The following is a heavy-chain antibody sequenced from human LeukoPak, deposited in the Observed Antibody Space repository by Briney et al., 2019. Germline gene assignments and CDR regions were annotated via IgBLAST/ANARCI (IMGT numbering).Heavy chain of an antibody. J-gene: IGHJ4*02. D-gene: IGHD2-8*01. CDR3: ASLNCNNGVCYNFDY. Sequence: ASLKVSCKVSGYTFTGYYIHWVRQAPGQGLEWMGWINPNSGGTNYAQKFQGRVTMTSDTSINTAYMELSRLRSDDTAMYYCASLNCNNGVCYNFDYWGQGTLVTVSS. V-gene: IGHV1-2*02. CDR2: INPNSGGT. CDR1: GYTFTGYY.